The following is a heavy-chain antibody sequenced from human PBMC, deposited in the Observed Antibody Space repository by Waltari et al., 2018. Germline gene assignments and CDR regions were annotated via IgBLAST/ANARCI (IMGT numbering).Heavy chain of an antibody. Sequence: QVQLMQSGDEVKRPGASLKVTGTAAGDTVSYYVTSWLRHAPGQGLEWMGYIIGYHGDTTYAQKFQGRVTMTTDTSSTTAYMELRRLKSDATAVYYCARGGDFDWSTYYFDNWGQGTLVTVSS. CDR2: IIGYHGDT. J-gene: IGHJ4*02. CDR1: GDTVSYYV. D-gene: IGHD3-9*01. CDR3: ARGGDFDWSTYYFDN. V-gene: IGHV1-18*01.